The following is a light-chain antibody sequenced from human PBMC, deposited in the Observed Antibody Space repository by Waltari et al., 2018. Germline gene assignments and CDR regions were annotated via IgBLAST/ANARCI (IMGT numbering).Light chain of an antibody. CDR1: DSDVGAYDF. V-gene: IGLV2-14*01. CDR3: SSYTTSSAPGV. CDR2: EVS. J-gene: IGLJ1*01. Sequence: QSALTQPASVSGSPGQSITISCSGTDSDVGAYDFVSWYQQHPGKAPHLIIYEVSNRPSGISNRFSASKSGITASLTISGLQAEDEADYYCSSYTTSSAPGVFGTGTRVTVL.